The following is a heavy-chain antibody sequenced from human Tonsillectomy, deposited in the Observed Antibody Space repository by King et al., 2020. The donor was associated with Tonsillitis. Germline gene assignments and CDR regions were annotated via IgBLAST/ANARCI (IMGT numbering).Heavy chain of an antibody. CDR3: ARGWADYDSWSNFYSYFDY. V-gene: IGHV1-2*02. CDR2: INPNSGGT. CDR1: GYTFTGHY. J-gene: IGHJ4*02. Sequence: QLVQSGAEVKKPGASVKVSCKSGYTFTGHYIHWVRQAPGQGLEGMGWINPNSGGTNSAQKFQGRVTMTRDTSISTVYMELSRLRSDDTAVYFCARGWADYDSWSNFYSYFDYWGQGTLVTVSS. D-gene: IGHD3-3*01.